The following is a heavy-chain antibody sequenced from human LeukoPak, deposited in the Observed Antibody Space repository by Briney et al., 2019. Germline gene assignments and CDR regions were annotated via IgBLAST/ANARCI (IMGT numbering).Heavy chain of an antibody. V-gene: IGHV1-69*05. D-gene: IGHD1-26*01. CDR3: ARGSGSYTFDY. Sequence: EASVKVSCKVSGGTFSSYAISWVRQAPGQGLEWMGGIIPMFGTANYAQKFQGRVTITTDESTSTAYMELGSLRSEDTAVYYCARGSGSYTFDYWGQGTLVTVSS. J-gene: IGHJ4*02. CDR1: GGTFSSYA. CDR2: IIPMFGTA.